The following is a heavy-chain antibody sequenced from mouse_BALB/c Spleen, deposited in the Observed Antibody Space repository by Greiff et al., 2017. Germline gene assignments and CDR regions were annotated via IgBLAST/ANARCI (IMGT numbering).Heavy chain of an antibody. Sequence: VQLKESGGGLVKPGGSLKLSCAASGFTFSSYTMSWVRQTPEKRLEWVATISSGGSYTYYPDSVKGRFTISRDNAKNTLYLQMSSLKSEDTAMYYCTRDEGLDGYYYAMDYWGQGTSVTVSS. CDR2: ISSGGSYT. D-gene: IGHD2-3*01. J-gene: IGHJ4*01. CDR3: TRDEGLDGYYYAMDY. CDR1: GFTFSSYT. V-gene: IGHV5-6-4*01.